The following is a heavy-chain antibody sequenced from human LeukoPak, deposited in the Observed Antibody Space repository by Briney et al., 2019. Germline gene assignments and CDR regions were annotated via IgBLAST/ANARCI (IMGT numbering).Heavy chain of an antibody. V-gene: IGHV4-59*12. CDR2: IYYSGST. Sequence: PSETLSLTCTVSGGSITSYYRSWIRQPPGKGLEWIGYIYYSGSTNYNPSLKSRVTTSVDTSKNQFSLKLSSVSAADTAVYYCARDQYYSDSSGYLTFDYWGQGTLVTVSS. J-gene: IGHJ4*02. CDR1: GGSITSYY. D-gene: IGHD3-22*01. CDR3: ARDQYYSDSSGYLTFDY.